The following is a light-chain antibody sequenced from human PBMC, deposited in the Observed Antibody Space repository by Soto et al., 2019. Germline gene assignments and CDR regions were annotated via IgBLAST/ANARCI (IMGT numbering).Light chain of an antibody. CDR2: KAS. CDR3: QQYNSYPWT. J-gene: IGKJ1*01. CDR1: QSISSW. V-gene: IGKV1-5*03. Sequence: DIQMTQSPSTLSASVGDRVTITCRASQSISSWLAWYQQKPGKAPNLLIYKASSLESGVPSRFSGSGSGPEFTLTISSLQPDDFATYYCQQYNSYPWTFGQGTKVEIK.